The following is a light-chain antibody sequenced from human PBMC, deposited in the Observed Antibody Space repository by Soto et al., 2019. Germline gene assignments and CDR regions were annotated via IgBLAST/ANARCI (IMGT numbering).Light chain of an antibody. V-gene: IGLV2-14*01. CDR1: SSDIGGYNY. J-gene: IGLJ1*01. CDR3: TSHTSSSTLYYV. Sequence: QSALTQPASVSGSPGQSITISCTGTSSDIGGYNYVSWYQQHPGKAPKLMIYEVSNRPSGVSNRFSGSKSGNTASLTISGLQPEDEADYYCTSHTSSSTLYYVFGTGTKLTV. CDR2: EVS.